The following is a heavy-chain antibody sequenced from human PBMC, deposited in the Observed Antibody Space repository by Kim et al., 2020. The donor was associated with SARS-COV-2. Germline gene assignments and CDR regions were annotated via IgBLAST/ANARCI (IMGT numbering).Heavy chain of an antibody. J-gene: IGHJ4*02. Sequence: VQVRFTISRDNSKNTLYLQMSSRSAEDTAVYYCARDTTHNDYGDYGYFDYWGQGTLVTVSS. V-gene: IGHV3-30*15. D-gene: IGHD4-17*01. CDR3: ARDTTHNDYGDYGYFDY.